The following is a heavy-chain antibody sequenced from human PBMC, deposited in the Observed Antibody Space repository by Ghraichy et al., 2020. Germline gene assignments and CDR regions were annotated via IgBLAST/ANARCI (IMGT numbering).Heavy chain of an antibody. CDR2: ISSNGGST. CDR1: GFTFSSYA. J-gene: IGHJ6*02. D-gene: IGHD4-17*01. CDR3: AREGYGDYGGEYYYYYGMDV. V-gene: IGHV3-64*01. Sequence: GESLNISCAASGFTFSSYAMHWVRQAPGKGLEYVSAISSNGGSTYYANSVKGRFTISRDNSKNTLYLQMGSLRAEDMAVYYCAREGYGDYGGEYYYYYGMDVWGQGTTVTVSS.